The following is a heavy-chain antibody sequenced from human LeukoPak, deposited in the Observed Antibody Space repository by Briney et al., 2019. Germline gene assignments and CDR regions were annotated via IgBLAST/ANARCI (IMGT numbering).Heavy chain of an antibody. CDR1: GFTFSSYE. D-gene: IGHD6-19*01. CDR2: ISSSSSYI. J-gene: IGHJ5*02. Sequence: SGGSLRLSCAASGFTFSSYEMNWVRQAPGKGLEWVSSISSSSSYIYYADSVKGRFTISRDNAKNSLYLQMNSLRAEDTAVYYCARDPQWLVQGWFDPWGQGTLVTVSS. CDR3: ARDPQWLVQGWFDP. V-gene: IGHV3-21*01.